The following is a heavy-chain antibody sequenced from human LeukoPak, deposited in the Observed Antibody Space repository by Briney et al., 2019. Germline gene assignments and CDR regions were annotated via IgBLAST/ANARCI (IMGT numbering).Heavy chain of an antibody. CDR1: GGSISNYY. CDR3: ARHHRDRLGTSCYVCDH. D-gene: IGHD2-15*01. V-gene: IGHV4-59*08. J-gene: IGHJ4*02. Sequence: SETLSLTCTVSGGSISNYYWSWIRQSPGKGLEWIGYIYYSGSTKYNPSLESRITVSVDTPKNQFSLKLRSVTAADTAVYYCARHHRDRLGTSCYVCDHWGQGTLVTVSS. CDR2: IYYSGST.